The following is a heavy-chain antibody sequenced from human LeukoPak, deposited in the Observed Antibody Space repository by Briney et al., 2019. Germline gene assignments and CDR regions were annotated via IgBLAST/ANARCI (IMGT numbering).Heavy chain of an antibody. V-gene: IGHV4-4*07. CDR2: IYTSGST. D-gene: IGHD3-22*01. CDR3: ARESKSYDGSGFYHDY. Sequence: SETLSLTCSVSGGSIRNYFWSWIRQPAGKGLEWIGRIYTSGSTDYNPSLRSRVTMSVDTSRNQFSLKLTSVTAADTAVYYCARESKSYDGSGFYHDYWGQGPLVAVSS. J-gene: IGHJ4*02. CDR1: GGSIRNYF.